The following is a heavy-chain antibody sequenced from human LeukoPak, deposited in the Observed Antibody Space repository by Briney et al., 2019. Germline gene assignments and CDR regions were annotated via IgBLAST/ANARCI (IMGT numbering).Heavy chain of an antibody. CDR2: IYYSGNT. CDR3: ARLQATVSIHSYFDY. V-gene: IGHV4-59*01. Sequence: SETLSLTCSVSGDSISRYYCIWIQQSPGKGLEGIGYIYYSGNTNYNPSLKSRVTISVDTSKNQISLKLTSVTAADTAVYYCARLQATVSIHSYFDYWGQGTLVTVSS. CDR1: GDSISRYY. J-gene: IGHJ4*02. D-gene: IGHD4-17*01.